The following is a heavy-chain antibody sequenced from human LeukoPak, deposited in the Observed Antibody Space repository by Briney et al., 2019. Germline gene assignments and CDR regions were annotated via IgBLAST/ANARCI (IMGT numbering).Heavy chain of an antibody. D-gene: IGHD3-10*01. Sequence: SETLSLTCTVSGGSISSYYWSWIRQPPGKRLEWIGYIYYSGSTNYNPSLKSRVTISVDTSKNQFSLKLSSVTAADTAVYYCAREGNRGVIMDWGQGTLVTVSS. CDR3: AREGNRGVIMD. V-gene: IGHV4-59*01. CDR1: GGSISSYY. J-gene: IGHJ4*02. CDR2: IYYSGST.